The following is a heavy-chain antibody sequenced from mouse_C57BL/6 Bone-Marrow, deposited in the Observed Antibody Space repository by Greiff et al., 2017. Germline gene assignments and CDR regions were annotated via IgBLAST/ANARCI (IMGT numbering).Heavy chain of an antibody. CDR3: ARDKMSNYYGSSYWYFDV. V-gene: IGHV5-4*01. J-gene: IGHJ1*03. Sequence: EVQGVESGGGLVKPGGSLKLSCAASGFTFSSYAMSWVRQTPEKRLEWVATISDGGSYTYYPDNVKGRFTISRDNAKNNLYLQMSHLKSEDTAMYYCARDKMSNYYGSSYWYFDVWGTGTTVTVSS. CDR1: GFTFSSYA. CDR2: ISDGGSYT. D-gene: IGHD1-1*01.